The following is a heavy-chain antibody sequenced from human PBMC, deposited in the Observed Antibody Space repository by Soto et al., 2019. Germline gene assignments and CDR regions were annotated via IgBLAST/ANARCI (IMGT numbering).Heavy chain of an antibody. CDR1: DDSISNNKW. CDR3: ARGGGDGYSGYDYYYFDY. V-gene: IGHV4-4*02. D-gene: IGHD5-12*01. Sequence: SETLSLTCSVSDDSISNNKWWSWVRQPPGKGLEWIGEMHHSGSIHYNASLKSRATLSVDKSRNQFSLQLTSVTAADTAVYYCARGGGDGYSGYDYYYFDYWGQGTLVTVSS. CDR2: MHHSGSI. J-gene: IGHJ4*02.